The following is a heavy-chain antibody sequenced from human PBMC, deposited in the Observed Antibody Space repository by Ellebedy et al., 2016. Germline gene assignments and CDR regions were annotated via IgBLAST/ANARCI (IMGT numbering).Heavy chain of an antibody. J-gene: IGHJ3*02. V-gene: IGHV3-53*01. D-gene: IGHD3-3*01. CDR3: AVLGDFWSGYYGSGAFDI. Sequence: GESLKISCAASGFTVSSNYMSWVRQAPGKGLEWVSVIYSDGSTYYADSVKGRFTISRDNSKNTLYLQMNSLRAEDTAVYYCAVLGDFWSGYYGSGAFDIWGQGTMVTVSS. CDR1: GFTVSSNY. CDR2: IYSDGST.